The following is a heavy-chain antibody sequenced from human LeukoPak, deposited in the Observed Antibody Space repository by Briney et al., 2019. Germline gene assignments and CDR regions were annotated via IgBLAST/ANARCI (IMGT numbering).Heavy chain of an antibody. J-gene: IGHJ4*02. CDR3: ARDVSRDYDFWSGYYKDYYFDY. V-gene: IGHV4-30-4*01. D-gene: IGHD3-3*01. CDR1: GGPISSGDYY. Sequence: SETLSLTCTVSGGPISSGDYYWSWIRQPPGKGLEWIGYIYYSGSTYYNPSLKSRVTISVDTSKNQFSLKLSSVTAADTAVYYCARDVSRDYDFWSGYYKDYYFDYWGQGTLVTVSS. CDR2: IYYSGST.